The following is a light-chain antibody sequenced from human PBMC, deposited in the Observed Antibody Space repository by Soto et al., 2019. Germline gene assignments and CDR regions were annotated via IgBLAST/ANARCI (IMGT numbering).Light chain of an antibody. V-gene: IGLV2-14*01. CDR2: DVS. CDR1: SSDVGGYNY. J-gene: IGLJ2*01. CDR3: SSFTSSSTLMV. Sequence: QSALTQPASVSGSPGQSITISCTATSSDVGGYNYVSWYQQHPGKAPKLMIYDVSNRPSGVSNRFSGSKSGNTASLTISGLQAEDEADYHCSSFTSSSTLMVFGGGTKLTVL.